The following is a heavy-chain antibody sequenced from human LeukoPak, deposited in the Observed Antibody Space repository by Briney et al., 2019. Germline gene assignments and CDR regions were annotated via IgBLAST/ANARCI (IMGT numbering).Heavy chain of an antibody. CDR2: IGTAGDT. D-gene: IGHD4-23*01. CDR3: ARAGGNKKDYYYGMDV. J-gene: IGHJ6*02. V-gene: IGHV3-13*01. Sequence: TGGSLRLSCAASGITLSSYDMHWVRQATGKGLEWVTAIGTAGDTYYPGSVKGRFTISRENAKNSSYLQMNSLRAGDTAVYYCARAGGNKKDYYYGMDVWGQGTTVTVSS. CDR1: GITLSSYD.